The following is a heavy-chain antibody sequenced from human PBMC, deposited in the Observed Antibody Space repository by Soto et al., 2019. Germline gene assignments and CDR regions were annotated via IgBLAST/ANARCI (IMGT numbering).Heavy chain of an antibody. CDR1: GDSISSYY. CDR2: LYYGRSA. CDR3: ALRSMAVVPEY. D-gene: IGHD3-22*01. J-gene: IGHJ4*02. V-gene: IGHV4-59*01. Sequence: QVQLQESGPGLVKPSETLSLTCAVSGDSISSYYCMWIRQPPGKGLESIGYLYYGRSANYNPFLTXLXTXSXXTSTTQSSLTLSSMTAADTAVYYCALRSMAVVPEYWGQGTLVTVSS.